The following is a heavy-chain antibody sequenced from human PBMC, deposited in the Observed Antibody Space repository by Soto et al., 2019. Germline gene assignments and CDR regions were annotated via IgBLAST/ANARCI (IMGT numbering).Heavy chain of an antibody. D-gene: IGHD2-2*01. CDR3: ARFRFPHRYCSSASCLYYFDY. CDR1: GFTFSSYW. V-gene: IGHV3-7*04. Sequence: PGGSLRLSCAASGFTFSSYWMSWVRQAPGKGLEWVANIKQDGSEKYYVDSVKGRFTISRDNAKNSLYLQMNSLRAEDTAVYYCARFRFPHRYCSSASCLYYFDYWGQGTLVTVSS. J-gene: IGHJ4*02. CDR2: IKQDGSEK.